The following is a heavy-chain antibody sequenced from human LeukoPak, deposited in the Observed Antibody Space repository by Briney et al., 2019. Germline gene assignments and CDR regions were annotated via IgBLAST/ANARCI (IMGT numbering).Heavy chain of an antibody. J-gene: IGHJ4*02. D-gene: IGHD1-26*01. CDR3: ARAPVGAPRTHYFDY. Sequence: GGSLRLSCAASGFTVNSNYMSWVRQAPGKGLEWVSVIYSGGSTYYADSVKGRFTISRDNSKNTLYLQMNNLRAGDTAVYYCARAPVGAPRTHYFDYWGQGTLVTVSS. CDR2: IYSGGST. V-gene: IGHV3-53*01. CDR1: GFTVNSNY.